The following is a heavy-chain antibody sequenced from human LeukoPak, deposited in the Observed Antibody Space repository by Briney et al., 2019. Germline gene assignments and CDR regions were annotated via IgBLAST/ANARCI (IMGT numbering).Heavy chain of an antibody. D-gene: IGHD1-1*01. V-gene: IGHV3-23*01. CDR3: AKGRVRQFDPFDY. Sequence: GGSLRLSCAASGFIFSSYGMSWVRQAPGKGLEWVSFMSGIGDSTYYADSVKGRFTISGDNSKNTLYRQMNSLRAEDTAVYYCAKGRVRQFDPFDYWGQGTLVTVSS. J-gene: IGHJ4*02. CDR2: MSGIGDST. CDR1: GFIFSSYG.